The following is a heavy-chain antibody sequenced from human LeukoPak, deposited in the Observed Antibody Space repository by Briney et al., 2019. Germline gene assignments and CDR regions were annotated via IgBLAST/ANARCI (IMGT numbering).Heavy chain of an antibody. Sequence: ASVKVSCKASGYTFTSYYMHWVRQAPGQGLEWMGIINPNSGGTNYAQKFQGRVTMTRDTSISTAYMELSSLRSDDTAVYYCATTYGSGSYYTPDYWGQGTLVTVSS. CDR2: INPNSGGT. J-gene: IGHJ4*02. CDR1: GYTFTSYY. CDR3: ATTYGSGSYYTPDY. D-gene: IGHD3-10*01. V-gene: IGHV1-2*02.